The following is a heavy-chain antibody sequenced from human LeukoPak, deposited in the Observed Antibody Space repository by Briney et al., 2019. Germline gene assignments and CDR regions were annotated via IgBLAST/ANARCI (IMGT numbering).Heavy chain of an antibody. CDR3: ARSPYSYGFTSDY. V-gene: IGHV1-2*06. D-gene: IGHD5-18*01. J-gene: IGHJ4*02. CDR1: GYTFTGYY. CDR2: INPNSGGT. Sequence: ASVKVSCKASGYTFTGYYMHWVRQAPGQGLERMGRINPNSGGTNYAQKFQGRVTMTRDTSISTAYMELSRLRSDDTAVYYCARSPYSYGFTSDYWGQGTLVTVSS.